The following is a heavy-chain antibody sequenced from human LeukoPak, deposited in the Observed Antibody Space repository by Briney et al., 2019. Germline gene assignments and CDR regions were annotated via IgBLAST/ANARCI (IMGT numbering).Heavy chain of an antibody. CDR3: ARGRGYCSSTSCYDDNWFDP. Sequence: PGRSLRLSCAASGFTFSDYAMHWVRQAPGKGLEWVAVISYDGSNKYYADSVKGRFTISRDNSKNTLYLQMNSLRAEDTAVYYCARGRGYCSSTSCYDDNWFDPWGQGTLVTVSS. D-gene: IGHD2-2*01. CDR1: GFTFSDYA. V-gene: IGHV3-30-3*01. CDR2: ISYDGSNK. J-gene: IGHJ5*02.